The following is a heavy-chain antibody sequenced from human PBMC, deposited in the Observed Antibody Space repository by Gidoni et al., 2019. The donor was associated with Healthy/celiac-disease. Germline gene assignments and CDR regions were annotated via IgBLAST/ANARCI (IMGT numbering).Heavy chain of an antibody. J-gene: IGHJ6*02. CDR3: ARGPRVVRGVRTYGMDV. CDR2: INHSGST. Sequence: QVQLQQWGAGLLKPSETLSLTCAVYGGSLSGYYWSWIRQPPGKGLEWIGEINHSGSTNYNPSLKSRVTISVDTSKNQFSLKLSSVTAADTAVYYCARGPRVVRGVRTYGMDVWGQGTTVTVSS. D-gene: IGHD3-10*01. V-gene: IGHV4-34*01. CDR1: GGSLSGYY.